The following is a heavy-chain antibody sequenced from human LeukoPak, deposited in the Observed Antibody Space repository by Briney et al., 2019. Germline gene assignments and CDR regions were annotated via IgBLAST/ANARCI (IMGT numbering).Heavy chain of an antibody. D-gene: IGHD3-10*01. V-gene: IGHV3-21*01. J-gene: IGHJ4*02. CDR1: GFTFSTYS. Sequence: GGSLRLSCAASGFTFSTYSMNWVRQAPGKGLELVSSISSSSSHIYYADSVKDRFTISRDNAKNSLYLQMNSLRAEDTAVYYCARDLSPVVRASPMGYWGQGTLVTVSS. CDR2: ISSSSSHI. CDR3: ARDLSPVVRASPMGY.